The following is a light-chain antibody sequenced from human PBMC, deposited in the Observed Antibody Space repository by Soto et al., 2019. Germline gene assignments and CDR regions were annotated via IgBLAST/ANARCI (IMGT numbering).Light chain of an antibody. J-gene: IGKJ1*01. CDR2: GAS. Sequence: EVVLTQSPATLSLSPGERATLSCRASQNVRTFLDWYQQKPGQAPRLLIYGASNRATGIPARFSGSGSGTDFTLTISSLEPEDFAVYYCQQHSHWPPWTFGQGTKVDFK. CDR3: QQHSHWPPWT. CDR1: QNVRTF. V-gene: IGKV3-11*01.